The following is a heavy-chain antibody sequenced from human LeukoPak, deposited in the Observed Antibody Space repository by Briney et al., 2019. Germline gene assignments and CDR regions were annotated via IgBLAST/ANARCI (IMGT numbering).Heavy chain of an antibody. Sequence: GGSLRLSCAASGTTFSSYSMNWVRQAPGKGLEWVSSISSSSSYIYYADSVKGRFTISRDNAKNSLYLQMNSLRAEDTAVYYCAEFSSIEDFQHWGQGTLVTVSS. D-gene: IGHD6-13*01. CDR1: GTTFSSYS. CDR3: AEFSSIEDFQH. CDR2: ISSSSSYI. J-gene: IGHJ1*01. V-gene: IGHV3-21*01.